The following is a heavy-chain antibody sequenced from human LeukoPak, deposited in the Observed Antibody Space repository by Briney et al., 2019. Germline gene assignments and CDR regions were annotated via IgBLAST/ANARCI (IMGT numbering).Heavy chain of an antibody. CDR1: VFTFSDYY. CDR2: ISSSGSTI. J-gene: IGHJ4*02. D-gene: IGHD1-26*01. CDR3: ARDRSIVGATGGRYFDY. Sequence: GGSLRLSCAASVFTFSDYYMSWIRQAPGKGLEWVSYISSSGSTIYYANSVKGRFTISRDNAKNSLYLQMNSLRAEDTAVYYCARDRSIVGATGGRYFDYWAQGTLVTVSS. V-gene: IGHV3-11*01.